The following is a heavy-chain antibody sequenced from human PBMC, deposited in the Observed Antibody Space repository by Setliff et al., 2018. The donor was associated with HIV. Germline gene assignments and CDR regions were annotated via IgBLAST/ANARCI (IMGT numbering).Heavy chain of an antibody. V-gene: IGHV4-61*09. CDR2: IHTSGSA. J-gene: IGHJ4*02. CDR3: ARARGPPLPVLDF. Sequence: PSETLSLTCTVSGGSISSVSYYWSWLRQPAGKGLEWIGHIHTSGSAYYNLSLQSRVTLSVDTSKNSFSLHLTSVTAADTAVYCCARARGPPLPVLDFWGPGTLVTVSS. D-gene: IGHD3-10*01. CDR1: GGSISSVSYY.